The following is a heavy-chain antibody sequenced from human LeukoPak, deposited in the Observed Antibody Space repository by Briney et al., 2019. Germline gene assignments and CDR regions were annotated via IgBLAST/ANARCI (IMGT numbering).Heavy chain of an antibody. Sequence: GASVKVSCKASGYTFTSYGISWVRQAPGQGLEWMGWISAYNGNTNYAQKLQGRVTMTTDTSTSTAYMELRSLRSDDTAVYYCARGLEYCTGGVCHGRGSLDYWGQGTLVTVSS. D-gene: IGHD2-8*02. CDR1: GYTFTSYG. V-gene: IGHV1-18*01. CDR3: ARGLEYCTGGVCHGRGSLDY. J-gene: IGHJ4*02. CDR2: ISAYNGNT.